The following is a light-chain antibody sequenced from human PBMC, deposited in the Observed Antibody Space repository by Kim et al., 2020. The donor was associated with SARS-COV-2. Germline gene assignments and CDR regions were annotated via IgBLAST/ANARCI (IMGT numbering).Light chain of an antibody. CDR3: AAWDDSLNYV. CDR2: RNN. J-gene: IGLJ1*01. V-gene: IGLV1-47*01. CDR1: SSNIGSNY. Sequence: ELTQPPSASGTPGQRVTISCSGSSSNIGSNYVYWYQQLPGTAPKLLIYRNNQRPSGVPDRFSGSKSGTSASLAISGLRSEDEADYYCAAWDDSLNYVF.